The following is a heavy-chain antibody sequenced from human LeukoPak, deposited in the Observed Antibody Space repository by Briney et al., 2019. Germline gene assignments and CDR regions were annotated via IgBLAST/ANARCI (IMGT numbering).Heavy chain of an antibody. CDR3: ARVRAAAGYTIEHFQY. V-gene: IGHV4-34*01. CDR2: INHSGST. J-gene: IGHJ1*01. D-gene: IGHD6-13*01. CDR1: GGSFSGYY. Sequence: PSETLSLTCAVYGGSFSGYYWSWIRQPPGKGLEWIGEINHSGSTNYNPSLKSRVTISVDTSKNQFSLKLSSLTAADTAVYYCARVRAAAGYTIEHFQYWGPGTLVTVSS.